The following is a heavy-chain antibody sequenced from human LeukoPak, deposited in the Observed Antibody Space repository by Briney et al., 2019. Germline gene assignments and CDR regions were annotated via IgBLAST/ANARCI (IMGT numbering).Heavy chain of an antibody. J-gene: IGHJ2*01. CDR3: ARDRLSGSLGLTEYFDL. Sequence: ASVKVSCKASGYTFTGYYMHWVRQAPGQGLEWMGWVNPNSGGTNYAQKFQGRVTMTRVSSISTAYMELRRLRSDDTAVYYCARDRLSGSLGLTEYFDLWGRGTLVTVSS. CDR1: GYTFTGYY. CDR2: VNPNSGGT. V-gene: IGHV1-2*02. D-gene: IGHD1-26*01.